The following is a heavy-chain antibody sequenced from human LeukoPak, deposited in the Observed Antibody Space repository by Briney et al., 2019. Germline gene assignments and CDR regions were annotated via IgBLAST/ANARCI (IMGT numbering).Heavy chain of an antibody. V-gene: IGHV3-21*01. CDR2: ISSSSSSYI. CDR1: GFTFITYS. J-gene: IGHJ6*03. CDR3: ARDKRGYDFPTHYYYMDV. Sequence: PGGSLRLSCAASGFTFITYSMSWVRQAPGKGLEWVSSISSSSSSYIYYADSVKGRFTISRDNAKNSLYLQMNSLRAEDTAVYYCARDKRGYDFPTHYYYMDVWGKGTTVTISS. D-gene: IGHD5-12*01.